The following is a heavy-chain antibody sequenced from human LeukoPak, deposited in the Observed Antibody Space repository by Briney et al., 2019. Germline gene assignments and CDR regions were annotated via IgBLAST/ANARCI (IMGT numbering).Heavy chain of an antibody. CDR3: ARDQIQYCGGDCPFDY. CDR1: GFTFSSYW. V-gene: IGHV3-74*01. Sequence: GALRLSCAASGFTFSSYWMHWVRQAPGKGLVWVSRINTDGSSTSYADSVKGRFTISRDNAKNTLYLQMNSLRAEDTAVYYCARDQIQYCGGDCPFDYWGQGTLVTVSS. CDR2: INTDGSST. J-gene: IGHJ4*02. D-gene: IGHD2-21*01.